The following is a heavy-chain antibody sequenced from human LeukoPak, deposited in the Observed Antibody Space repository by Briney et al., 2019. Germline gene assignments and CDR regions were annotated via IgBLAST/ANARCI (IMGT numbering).Heavy chain of an antibody. D-gene: IGHD2-2*01. J-gene: IGHJ4*02. CDR3: ARGSAVYDC. CDR1: GFTFSTYW. CDR2: IKQDGSEK. V-gene: IGHV3-7*01. Sequence: PGGSLRLSCEASGFTFSTYWMSWVRQAPGKGLEWVANIKQDGSEKYYVDSVKGRFTISRDNAKNSLYLQMNSLRAEDTAMYYCARGSAVYDCWAQGTLVSVSS.